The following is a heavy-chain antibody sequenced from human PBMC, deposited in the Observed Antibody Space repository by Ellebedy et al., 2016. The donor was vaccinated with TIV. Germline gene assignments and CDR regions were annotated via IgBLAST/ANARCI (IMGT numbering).Heavy chain of an antibody. CDR3: AKESRDGNNCFFDY. V-gene: IGHV3-30*18. CDR2: ISYDGSSK. CDR1: GFTFSRYG. D-gene: IGHD5-24*01. J-gene: IGHJ4*02. Sequence: GESLKISXAASGFTFSRYGMHWVRQAPGKGLEWVAVISYDGSSKDYADSAKGRFSISRDNSQNKLLLQMNSLRAEDTAVYYCAKESRDGNNCFFDYWGQGTLVTASS.